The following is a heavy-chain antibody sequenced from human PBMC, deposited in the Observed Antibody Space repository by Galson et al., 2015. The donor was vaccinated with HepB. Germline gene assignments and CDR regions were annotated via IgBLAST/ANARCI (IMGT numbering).Heavy chain of an antibody. V-gene: IGHV3-30-3*01. CDR1: GFTFSSYA. CDR3: ARDRGAVADVFDY. D-gene: IGHD6-19*01. CDR2: ISYDGSNK. J-gene: IGHJ4*02. Sequence: SLRLSCAASGFTFSSYAMHWVRQAPGKGLEWVAVISYDGSNKYYADSVKGRFTISRDNSKNTLYLQMNSLRAEDTAAYYCARDRGAVADVFDYWGQGTLVTVSS.